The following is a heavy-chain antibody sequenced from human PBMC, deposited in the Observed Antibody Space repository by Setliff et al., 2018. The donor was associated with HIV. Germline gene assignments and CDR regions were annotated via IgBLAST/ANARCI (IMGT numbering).Heavy chain of an antibody. D-gene: IGHD6-13*01. CDR1: DYTFTTYW. Sequence: PGESLKISCKAVDYTFTTYWIGWVRQMPGEGLEWMGIIYPEDSNIKHNPSFQNQVTISADKSISTAYLQVHNLKASDTATYYCARRDERSMNAFEIWGPGTMVTVSS. CDR2: IYPEDSNI. CDR3: ARRDERSMNAFEI. J-gene: IGHJ3*02. V-gene: IGHV5-51*01.